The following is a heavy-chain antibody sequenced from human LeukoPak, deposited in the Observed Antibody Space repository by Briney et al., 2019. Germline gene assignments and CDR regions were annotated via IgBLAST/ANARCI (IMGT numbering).Heavy chain of an antibody. Sequence: ASVKVSCKASGYTFIGYYMHWVRQAPGRGLEWMGWINPHSGGTNSEQNFQGRVTMSRDTSISTVYMELSRLRSDDTALYYCAREGVIGDGYNFFDYGGQGTLVTVSS. V-gene: IGHV1-2*02. CDR1: GYTFIGYY. CDR2: INPHSGGT. J-gene: IGHJ4*02. CDR3: AREGVIGDGYNFFDY. D-gene: IGHD5-24*01.